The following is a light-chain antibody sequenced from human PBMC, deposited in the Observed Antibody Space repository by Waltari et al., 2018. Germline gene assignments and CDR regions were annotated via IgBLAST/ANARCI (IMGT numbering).Light chain of an antibody. CDR1: SGHSSNA. Sequence: QLVLTQPPSASASLGASVKLTCTLSSGHSSNAIAWHQQPPEKGPRYLMKVNRDGSHNQGDGIPDRFSGSSSGAERYLPISRLRSEDEADYYCQTWGTGILVFGTGTKVTVL. CDR3: QTWGTGILV. CDR2: VNRDGSH. J-gene: IGLJ1*01. V-gene: IGLV4-69*01.